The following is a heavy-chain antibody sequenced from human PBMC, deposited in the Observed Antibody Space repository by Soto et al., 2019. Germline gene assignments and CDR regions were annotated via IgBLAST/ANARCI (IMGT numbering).Heavy chain of an antibody. CDR1: GYTFTGYY. CDR3: ARDLGGYCSGGSCYTPQGFDP. Sequence: ASVKVSCKASGYTFTGYYMHWVRQAPGQGLEWMGWINPNSGGTNYAQKFQGWVTMTRDTSISTAYMELSRLRSDDTAVYYCARDLGGYCSGGSCYTPQGFDPWGQGTLVT. D-gene: IGHD2-15*01. J-gene: IGHJ5*02. V-gene: IGHV1-2*04. CDR2: INPNSGGT.